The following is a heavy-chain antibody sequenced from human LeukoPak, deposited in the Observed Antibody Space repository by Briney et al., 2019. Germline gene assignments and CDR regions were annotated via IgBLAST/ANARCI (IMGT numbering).Heavy chain of an antibody. D-gene: IGHD2-15*01. Sequence: GGSLRLSCAASGFTFNSYDMTWVRQAPGKGLEWVSTISGSGGTTNFADSVKGRFTISRENSKNTLYLQMNSLRAEDTAVYYCAKSGLNRFDYWGQGTLVTVSS. CDR2: ISGSGGTT. CDR1: GFTFNSYD. V-gene: IGHV3-23*01. J-gene: IGHJ4*02. CDR3: AKSGLNRFDY.